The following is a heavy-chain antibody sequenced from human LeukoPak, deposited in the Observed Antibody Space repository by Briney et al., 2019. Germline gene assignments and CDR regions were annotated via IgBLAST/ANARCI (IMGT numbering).Heavy chain of an antibody. V-gene: IGHV4-61*05. CDR3: ARSGYSSSWHRVYFQH. J-gene: IGHJ1*01. CDR2: IYYSGST. CDR1: GGSIARSSYY. Sequence: PSETLSLTCSVSGGSIARSSYYWGWIRQPPGKGLEWIGYIYYSGSTNYNPSLKSRVTISVDTSKNQFSLKLSSVTAADTAVYYCARSGYSSSWHRVYFQHWGQGTLVTVSS. D-gene: IGHD6-13*01.